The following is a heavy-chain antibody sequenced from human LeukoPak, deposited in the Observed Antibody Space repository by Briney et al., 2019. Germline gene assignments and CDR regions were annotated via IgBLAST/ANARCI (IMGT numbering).Heavy chain of an antibody. V-gene: IGHV3-74*01. CDR3: AKLTGFWGPDAFDI. CDR1: GFTFSSYS. J-gene: IGHJ3*02. CDR2: IYTDGSGT. D-gene: IGHD3-16*01. Sequence: GGSLRLSCAASGFTFSSYSMYWVRHPPGKGLVWVSRIYTDGSGTTYADSVKGRFTISRDNAKNTLCLQMNSLRAEDTAVYYCAKLTGFWGPDAFDIWGQGTMVTVSS.